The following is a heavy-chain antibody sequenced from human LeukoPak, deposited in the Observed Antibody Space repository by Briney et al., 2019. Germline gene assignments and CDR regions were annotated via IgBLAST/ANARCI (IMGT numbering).Heavy chain of an antibody. CDR3: ASIAVAENWFDP. CDR2: ISYDGSNK. CDR1: GFTFSSYA. D-gene: IGHD6-19*01. J-gene: IGHJ5*02. V-gene: IGHV3-30*04. Sequence: PGRSLRLSCAASGFTFSSYAMHWVRQAPGKGLEWVAVISYDGSNKYYADSVKGRFTISRDNSKNTLYLQMNSLRAEDTAVYYCASIAVAENWFDPWGQGTLVTVSS.